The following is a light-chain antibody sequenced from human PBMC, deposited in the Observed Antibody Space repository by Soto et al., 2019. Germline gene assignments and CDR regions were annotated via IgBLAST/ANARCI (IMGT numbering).Light chain of an antibody. V-gene: IGLV2-14*01. J-gene: IGLJ1*01. CDR2: EVN. Sequence: QSALTQPASLSGSPGQSITISCTGTSSDLGAYDYVSWFQQHPGKAPKLMISEVNTRPSGASNRFAGSKSRNTAYLTISGLQVEDEAEYFCFSLTTTSTHVFGTGTKLTVL. CDR1: SSDLGAYDY. CDR3: FSLTTTSTHV.